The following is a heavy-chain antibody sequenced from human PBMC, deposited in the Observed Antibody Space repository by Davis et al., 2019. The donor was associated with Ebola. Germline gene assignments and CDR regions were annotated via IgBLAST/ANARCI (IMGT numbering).Heavy chain of an antibody. J-gene: IGHJ6*03. D-gene: IGHD3-16*01. V-gene: IGHV3-30-3*02. CDR2: ISYDGSNK. Sequence: GESLKISCAASGFTFSSYAMHWVRQAPGKGLEWVAVISYDGSNKYYADSVKGRFTISRDNSKNTLYLQMNSLRAEDTAVYYCAKNYVWGSYHYYMDVWGKGTTVTVSS. CDR3: AKNYVWGSYHYYMDV. CDR1: GFTFSSYA.